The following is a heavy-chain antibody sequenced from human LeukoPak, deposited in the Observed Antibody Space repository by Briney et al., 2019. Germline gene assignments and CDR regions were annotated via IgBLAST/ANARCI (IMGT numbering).Heavy chain of an antibody. CDR1: GGSISSYY. V-gene: IGHV3-15*01. CDR2: IKSKTDGGTT. CDR3: TTYFDYGDYFDY. J-gene: IGHJ4*02. Sequence: ETLSLTCTVSGGSISSYYWSWIRQPPGKGLEWVGRIKSKTDGGTTDYAAPVKGRFTISRDDSKNTLYLQMNSLKTEDTAVYYCTTYFDYGDYFDYWGQGTLVTVSS. D-gene: IGHD4-17*01.